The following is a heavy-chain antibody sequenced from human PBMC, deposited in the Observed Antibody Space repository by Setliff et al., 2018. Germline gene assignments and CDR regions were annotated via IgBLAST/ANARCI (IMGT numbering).Heavy chain of an antibody. D-gene: IGHD3-22*01. V-gene: IGHV4-4*07. CDR2: VFVDGST. CDR1: GDSISTYY. J-gene: IGHJ5*02. CDR3: ARDTSSDWAAWFDP. Sequence: NPSETLSLTCTVSGDSISTYYWSWIRRPAGKGLEWIGRVFVDGSTNYNPSLKSRVTMSVDTSKNQFSLKLTSVTAADTAIYYCARDTSSDWAAWFDPWSQGILVTVSS.